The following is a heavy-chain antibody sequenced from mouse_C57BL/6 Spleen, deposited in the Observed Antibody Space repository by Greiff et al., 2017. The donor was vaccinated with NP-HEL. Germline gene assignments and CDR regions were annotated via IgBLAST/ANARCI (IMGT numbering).Heavy chain of an antibody. D-gene: IGHD3-2*02. V-gene: IGHV1-52*01. CDR1: GYTFTSYW. J-gene: IGHJ4*01. CDR2: IDPSDSET. CDR3: ARRQLRRENGMDY. Sequence: QVQLQQPGAELVRPGSSVKLSCKASGYTFTSYWMHWVKQRPIQGLEWIGNIDPSDSETHYNQKFKDKATLTVDKSSSTAYMQLSSLTSEDSAVYYCARRQLRRENGMDYWGQGTSVTVSS.